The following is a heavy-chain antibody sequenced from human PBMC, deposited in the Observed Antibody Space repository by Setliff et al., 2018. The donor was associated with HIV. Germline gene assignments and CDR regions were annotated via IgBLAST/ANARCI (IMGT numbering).Heavy chain of an antibody. CDR3: ARQWRDQYNSGVSTEYFQH. V-gene: IGHV4-4*07. D-gene: IGHD3-22*01. CDR1: GGSISSYY. Sequence: PSETLSLTCTVSGGSISSYYWSWIRQPAGKGLEWIGRIYTSGSTNYNPSLKSRVTMSVDTSKNQFSLKLSSVTAADTAVYYCARQWRDQYNSGVSTEYFQHWGLGTLVTVSS. CDR2: IYTSGST. J-gene: IGHJ1*01.